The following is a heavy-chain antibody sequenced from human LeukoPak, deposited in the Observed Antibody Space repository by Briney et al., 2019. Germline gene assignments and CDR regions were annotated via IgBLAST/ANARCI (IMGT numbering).Heavy chain of an antibody. CDR1: SGSIREYY. CDR3: ARAGRTSRNGLSLY. J-gene: IGHJ4*01. CDR2: IYYTGST. D-gene: IGHD1-1*01. Sequence: SETLSVTCAVSSGSIREYYWSWIRQPPGKGLEWIGYIYYTGSTTSNPSLKSRVTISVDTSKNQFSLKLSSVTAADTAVYYCARAGRTSRNGLSLYWGPATLVTVSS. V-gene: IGHV4-59*01.